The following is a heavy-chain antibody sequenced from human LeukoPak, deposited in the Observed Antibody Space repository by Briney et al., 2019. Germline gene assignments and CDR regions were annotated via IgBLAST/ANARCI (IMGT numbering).Heavy chain of an antibody. J-gene: IGHJ1*01. Sequence: SETLSLTCTVSGGSISSRSYYWGWIRQPPGKGLEWIGSIYYSGSTYYNPSLKSRVTISVDTSKNQFSLKLSSVTAADTAVYYCARRDDYGGLGYFQHWGQGTLVTVSS. CDR1: GGSISSRSYY. CDR3: ARRDDYGGLGYFQH. D-gene: IGHD4-23*01. V-gene: IGHV4-39*01. CDR2: IYYSGST.